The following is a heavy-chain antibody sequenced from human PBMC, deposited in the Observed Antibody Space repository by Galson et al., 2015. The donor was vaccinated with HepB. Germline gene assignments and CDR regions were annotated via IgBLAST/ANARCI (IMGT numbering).Heavy chain of an antibody. D-gene: IGHD1-26*01. V-gene: IGHV3-7*01. CDR1: GFTFDNYW. J-gene: IGHJ5*01. CDR3: ARDGYSGSHFGKNWFDP. CDR2: IKQDGSEK. Sequence: SLRLSCAASGFTFDNYWMNWVRQAPGKGLEWVAKIKQDGSEKYYVDSVKGRFTISRDNAKNSLFLQMNSLRAEDTAIYYCARDGYSGSHFGKNWFDPWGQGTLVTVSS.